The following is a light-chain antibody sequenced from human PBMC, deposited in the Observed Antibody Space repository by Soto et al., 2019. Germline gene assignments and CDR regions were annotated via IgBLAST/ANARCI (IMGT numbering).Light chain of an antibody. CDR2: AAS. J-gene: IGKJ4*01. CDR3: QQSFSTPPFT. Sequence: ETVMTQSPATLSVSPGDRATLSCRASQSVSSNLAWYQQKPGQAPRLLIYAASTRATGIPARFRGSGSGTEFTLTISSLQSEDCATYYCQQSFSTPPFTFGGGTKVETK. V-gene: IGKV3-15*01. CDR1: QSVSSN.